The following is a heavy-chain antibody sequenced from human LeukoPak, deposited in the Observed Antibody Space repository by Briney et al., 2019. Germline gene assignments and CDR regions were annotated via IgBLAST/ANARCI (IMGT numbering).Heavy chain of an antibody. D-gene: IGHD4-17*01. CDR1: GGTFSSYA. CDR2: IIPIFGTA. CDR3: ARYGDYGDYNYMDV. Sequence: SVKVSCKASGGTFSSYAISWVRQAPGQGLEWMGGIIPIFGTANYAQKFQGRVAITADKSTSTAYMELSSLRSEDTAVYYCARYGDYGDYNYMDVWGKGTTVTVSS. V-gene: IGHV1-69*06. J-gene: IGHJ6*03.